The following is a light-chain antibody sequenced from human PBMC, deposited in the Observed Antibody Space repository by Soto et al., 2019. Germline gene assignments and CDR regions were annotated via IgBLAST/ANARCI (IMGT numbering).Light chain of an antibody. CDR3: QKYHTWPIT. CDR1: QGVSRK. CDR2: GAS. Sequence: DIVMTQSPATLSVAPGERVTFSCRAIQGVSRKLAWYQHKPGQAPRLLISGASTVATGIPARFSGSGYGTEFTRTISSLQSEDCAIYYCQKYHTWPITFGGGTKVEIK. J-gene: IGKJ4*01. V-gene: IGKV3-15*01.